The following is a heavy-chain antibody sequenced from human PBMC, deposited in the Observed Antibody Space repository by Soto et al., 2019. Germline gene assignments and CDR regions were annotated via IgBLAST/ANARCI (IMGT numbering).Heavy chain of an antibody. D-gene: IGHD4-17*01. CDR3: ARDGYGDFLQGNYFDY. Sequence: QVQLVQSGAEVQKPGASVKVSCKASGYTFTSYGLNWVRQAPGQGLEWLGWISTYNGNTRYAQTLQGRVTVTTDMSTRTTYMELRSLSSDDTAVYYCARDGYGDFLQGNYFDYWGQGSLVTVSS. CDR2: ISTYNGNT. V-gene: IGHV1-18*01. CDR1: GYTFTSYG. J-gene: IGHJ4*02.